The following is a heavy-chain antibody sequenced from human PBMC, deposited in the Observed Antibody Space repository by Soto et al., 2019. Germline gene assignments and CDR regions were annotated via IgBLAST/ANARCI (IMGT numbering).Heavy chain of an antibody. V-gene: IGHV5-51*01. CDR3: ARHYGDYYDSSGYYLYYYYGMDV. D-gene: IGHD3-22*01. CDR2: IYPGDSDT. Sequence: PGESLKISCKGSGYSFTSYWIGWVRQMPGKGLERMGIIYPGDSDTRYSPSFQGQVTISADKSISTAYLQWSSLKASDTAMYYCARHYGDYYDSSGYYLYYYYGMDVWGQGTTVTVSS. J-gene: IGHJ6*02. CDR1: GYSFTSYW.